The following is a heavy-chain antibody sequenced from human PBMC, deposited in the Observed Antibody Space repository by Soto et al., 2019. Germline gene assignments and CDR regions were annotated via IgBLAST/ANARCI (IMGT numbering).Heavy chain of an antibody. J-gene: IGHJ4*02. V-gene: IGHV3-7*01. D-gene: IGHD3-16*01. CDR1: GFTFSTYW. CDR2: IKEDGSEK. CDR3: SRLGGDSSDN. Sequence: EVQLVESGGGLVQPGGSLRLSCAASGFTFSTYWMTWVRQAPGKGLEWLANIKEDGSEKHYLDGRFAISRDNAKNSLYLKRSRLRVEDAAVYSWSRLGGDSSDNGGQGTLVTVSS.